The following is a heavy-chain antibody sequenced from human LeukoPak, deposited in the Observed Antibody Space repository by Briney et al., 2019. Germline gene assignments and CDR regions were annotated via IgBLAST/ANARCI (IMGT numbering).Heavy chain of an antibody. CDR2: RYRGDSDT. J-gene: IGHJ4*02. CDR3: ARHGEYYDSSGYLVVDY. D-gene: IGHD3-22*01. V-gene: IGHV5-51*01. CDR1: GYSFTSYW. Sequence: GEPLMIPSKGSGYSFTSYWIGWGRQMPREGLEWGVVRYRGDSDTRNSPSFPAQVTISADTPVSTAYLQWSSLKASDTAMYYCARHGEYYDSSGYLVVDYWGQGTLVTVSS.